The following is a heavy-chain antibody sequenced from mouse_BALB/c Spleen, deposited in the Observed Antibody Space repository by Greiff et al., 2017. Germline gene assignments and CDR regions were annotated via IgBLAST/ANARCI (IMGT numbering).Heavy chain of an antibody. CDR3: ARRDYRYDGADDYFDY. J-gene: IGHJ2*01. V-gene: IGHV5-9-3*01. CDR1: GFTFSSYA. CDR2: ISSGGSYT. Sequence: EVQGVESGGGLVKPGGSLKLSCAASGFTFSSYAMSWVRQTPEKRLEWVATISSGGSYTYYPDSVKGRFTISRDNAKNTLYLQMSSLRSEDTAMYYCARRDYRYDGADDYFDYWGQGTTLTVSS. D-gene: IGHD2-14*01.